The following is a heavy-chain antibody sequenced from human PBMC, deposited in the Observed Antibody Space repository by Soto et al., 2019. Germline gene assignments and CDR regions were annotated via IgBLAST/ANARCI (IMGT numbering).Heavy chain of an antibody. V-gene: IGHV1-18*01. CDR2: ISAYNGKT. D-gene: IGHD3-9*01. J-gene: IGHJ5*02. CDR1: GYNFSRYG. Sequence: QVQLVQSGAEVKKPGASVKVSCKASGYNFSRYGITWERKVPGQGLEWMGWISAYNGKTNYAQKVQGRVTMTTDTSTSIAYMELRSLRSDDTAVYYCARLEIVTGYNIVIWFDPWGQGTLVTVSS. CDR3: ARLEIVTGYNIVIWFDP.